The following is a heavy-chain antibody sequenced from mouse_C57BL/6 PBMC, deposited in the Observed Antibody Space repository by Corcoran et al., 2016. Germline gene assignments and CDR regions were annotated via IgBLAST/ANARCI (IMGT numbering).Heavy chain of an antibody. J-gene: IGHJ4*01. CDR1: GYAFSSYW. CDR3: GRFGGRAYLGAMDY. V-gene: IGHV1-80*01. CDR2: IYPGDGDT. Sequence: QVQLQQSGAELVKPGASVKISCKASGYAFSSYWMNWVKQRPGKGLEWIGQIYPGDGDTNYNGKFKGKATLTADKSSSTAYMQLSSLTSEDSAVYFCGRFGGRAYLGAMDYWGQGTSVTVSS. D-gene: IGHD2-10*01.